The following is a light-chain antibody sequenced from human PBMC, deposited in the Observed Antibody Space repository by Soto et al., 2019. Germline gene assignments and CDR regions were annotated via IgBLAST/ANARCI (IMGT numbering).Light chain of an antibody. V-gene: IGKV3-11*01. Sequence: ILSQATLSSSPGEIGTLSCRASQSVSTYLVWYQQKPGQAPRLLIYGASTRATGIPARFSGSGYGTDFTLTISSLEPEDFAVYYCQQRSHWPPFGQGTRLEIK. J-gene: IGKJ5*01. CDR3: QQRSHWPP. CDR2: GAS. CDR1: QSVSTY.